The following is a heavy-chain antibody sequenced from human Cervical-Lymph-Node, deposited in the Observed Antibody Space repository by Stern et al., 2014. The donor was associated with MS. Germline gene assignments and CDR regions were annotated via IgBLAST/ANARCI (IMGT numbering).Heavy chain of an antibody. V-gene: IGHV1-69*01. D-gene: IGHD6-13*01. Sequence: QVQLVESGAEVKKPGSSVKVSCKASGGTFSSYAISWVRQAPGQGLEWMGGIIPILGTANYAQKIQGRVTITADESTSTAYMELSSLRSEDTAVYYCVFAAAVHPTSDYWGQGTLVTVSS. CDR1: GGTFSSYA. J-gene: IGHJ4*02. CDR3: VFAAAVHPTSDY. CDR2: IIPILGTA.